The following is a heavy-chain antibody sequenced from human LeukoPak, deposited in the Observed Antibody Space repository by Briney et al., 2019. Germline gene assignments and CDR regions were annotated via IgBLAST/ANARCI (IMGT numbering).Heavy chain of an antibody. D-gene: IGHD6-13*01. J-gene: IGHJ3*02. CDR3: AKGLAAAGTEGAFDI. CDR2: ISWNSGSI. CDR1: GFTFDDYA. V-gene: IGHV3-9*01. Sequence: PGGSLRLSCAASGFTFDDYAMHWVRQAPGKGLEWVSGISWNSGSIGYADSVEGRFTISRDNAKNSLYLQMNSLRAEDTALYYCAKGLAAAGTEGAFDIWGQGTMVTVSS.